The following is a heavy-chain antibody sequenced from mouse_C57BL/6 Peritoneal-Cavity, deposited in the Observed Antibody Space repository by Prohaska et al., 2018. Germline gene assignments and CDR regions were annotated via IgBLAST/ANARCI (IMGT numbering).Heavy chain of an antibody. CDR1: GYTFTSYW. Sequence: RPGSSVKLSCKASGYTFTSYWMDWVKQRPGQGLEWIGNIYPSDSETHYNQKFKDKATLTVDKSSSTAYMQLSSLTSEDSAVYYCARDYGSSYGYFDVWGTGTTVTVSS. D-gene: IGHD1-1*01. CDR3: ARDYGSSYGYFDV. CDR2: IYPSDSET. J-gene: IGHJ1*03. V-gene: IGHV1-61*01.